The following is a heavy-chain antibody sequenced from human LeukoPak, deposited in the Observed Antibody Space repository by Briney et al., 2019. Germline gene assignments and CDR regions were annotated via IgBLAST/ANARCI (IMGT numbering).Heavy chain of an antibody. D-gene: IGHD2-21*01. CDR1: EFTFSSCE. CDR2: ITAGGTYI. Sequence: GGSLRLSCEASEFTFSSCEMNWVRQAPGKGLEWVSYITAGGTYIRYADSVRGRFTISRDNAKNSLYLQMDSLKSEDTAVYYCARETQACGGDCYDYWGQGTQVTVSS. CDR3: ARETQACGGDCYDY. V-gene: IGHV3-48*03. J-gene: IGHJ4*02.